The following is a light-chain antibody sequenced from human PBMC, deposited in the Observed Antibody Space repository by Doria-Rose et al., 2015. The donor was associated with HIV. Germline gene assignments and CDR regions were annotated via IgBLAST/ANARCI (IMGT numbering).Light chain of an antibody. CDR3: QQYYSTPRT. V-gene: IGKV1-NL1*01. CDR2: AAS. Sequence: DIQMTQSPSSLSASVGDRVTITCRASQDISNSLAWYQQKPGKTPKLLLYAASRLESGVPSRFSGSGSGTDYTLAISSLQPADFATYYCQQYYSTPRTFGQGTKVEIK. CDR1: QDISNS. J-gene: IGKJ1*01.